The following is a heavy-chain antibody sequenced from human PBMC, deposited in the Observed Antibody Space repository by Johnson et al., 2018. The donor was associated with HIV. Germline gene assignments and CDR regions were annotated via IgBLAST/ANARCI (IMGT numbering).Heavy chain of an antibody. J-gene: IGHJ3*02. D-gene: IGHD3-22*01. CDR1: GFTFSSYG. CDR3: ARDVPMERYYDSSGYPPPHAVDI. CDR2: IRYDGSNK. Sequence: QVQLVESGGGVVQPGGSLRLSCAASGFTFSSYGMHWVRQAPVKGLEWVAFIRYDGSNKYYADSVKGRFTISRDNSKNTLYLQMNSLRPEATAVYYCARDVPMERYYDSSGYPPPHAVDIWGQGTMVTVSS. V-gene: IGHV3-30*02.